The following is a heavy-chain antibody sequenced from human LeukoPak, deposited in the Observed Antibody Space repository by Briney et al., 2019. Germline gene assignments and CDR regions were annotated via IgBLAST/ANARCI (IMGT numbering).Heavy chain of an antibody. Sequence: GGSLRLSCSASGFTFSDYYIDWVRQAPGKGLEWVGRTRNKANSYTTEYAASVRDRFTMSRDDSKNSLWLQMNSPKTDDTAVYYCVRRAASGHLDYWGQGTLVTVSS. J-gene: IGHJ4*02. D-gene: IGHD2-15*01. V-gene: IGHV3-72*01. CDR3: VRRAASGHLDY. CDR1: GFTFSDYY. CDR2: TRNKANSYTT.